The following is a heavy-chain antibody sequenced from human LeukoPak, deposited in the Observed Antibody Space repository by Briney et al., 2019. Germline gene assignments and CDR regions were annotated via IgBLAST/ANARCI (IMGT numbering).Heavy chain of an antibody. V-gene: IGHV4-61*08. CDR3: ARDSHSVDTATPRGFDP. D-gene: IGHD2-15*01. CDR1: GDSISSGAYF. Sequence: PSETLSLTCVVSGDSISSGAYFWSWIRQPPGKGLEWIGYFHDSGSANYNPSLKSRITMSVDTSKNQFSLKLRSVTAADTAVYYCARDSHSVDTATPRGFDPWGQGTLVTVSS. CDR2: FHDSGSA. J-gene: IGHJ5*02.